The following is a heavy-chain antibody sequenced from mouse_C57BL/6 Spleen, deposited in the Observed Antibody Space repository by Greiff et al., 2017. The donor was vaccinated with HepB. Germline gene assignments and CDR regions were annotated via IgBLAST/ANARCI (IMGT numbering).Heavy chain of an antibody. V-gene: IGHV5-17*01. D-gene: IGHD2-3*01. CDR3: ARDDGGYFDV. CDR1: GFTFSDYG. CDR2: ISSGSSTI. Sequence: EVKLMESGGGLVKPGGSLKLSCAASGFTFSDYGMHWVRQAPEKGLEWVAYISSGSSTIYYADTVKGRFTISRDNAKNTLFLQMTSLRSEDTAMYYCARDDGGYFDVWGTGTTVTVSS. J-gene: IGHJ1*03.